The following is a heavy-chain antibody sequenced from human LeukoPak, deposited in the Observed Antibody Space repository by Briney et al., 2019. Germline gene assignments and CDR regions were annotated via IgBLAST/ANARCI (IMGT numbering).Heavy chain of an antibody. CDR1: GGTFSSYT. Sequence: SMKVSCKASGGTFSSYTISWVRQAPGQGLEWMGRIIPILGIANYAQKFQGRVTITADKSTSTAYMELSSLRSEDTAVYYCARSVVVAATNNWFDPWVQGTLVTVSS. CDR2: IIPILGIA. CDR3: ARSVVVAATNNWFDP. J-gene: IGHJ5*02. V-gene: IGHV1-69*02. D-gene: IGHD2-15*01.